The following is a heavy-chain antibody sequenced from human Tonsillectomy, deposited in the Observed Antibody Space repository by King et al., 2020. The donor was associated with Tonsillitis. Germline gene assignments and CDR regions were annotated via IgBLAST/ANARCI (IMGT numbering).Heavy chain of an antibody. CDR2: ISTSGSTI. CDR3: ARVPASGWYADY. V-gene: IGHV3-48*03. D-gene: IGHD6-19*01. CDR1: GFTFSSYE. Sequence: QLVQSGGGFIQPGGSLRLSCAASGFTFSSYEMNWVRQAPGKGLEWVSYISTSGSTIYYADSVKGRFTISRDNAKSSLYLHMNSLRVEDTAFYYCARVPASGWYADYWGQGTLVTVSS. J-gene: IGHJ4*02.